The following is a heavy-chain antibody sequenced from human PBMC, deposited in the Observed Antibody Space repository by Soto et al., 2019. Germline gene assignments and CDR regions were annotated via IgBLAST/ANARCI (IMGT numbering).Heavy chain of an antibody. CDR3: ARIQQWLIPPDH. D-gene: IGHD6-19*01. Sequence: PGESLKISCKASGYSFSDYWIAWVRQMPGKGLEWMGIIYPGDSDARYSPSFQGQVTISVDRSINAVYLQWSSLKASDTAMYYCARIQQWLIPPDHWGQGTLVTVSS. V-gene: IGHV5-51*01. CDR1: GYSFSDYW. J-gene: IGHJ4*02. CDR2: IYPGDSDA.